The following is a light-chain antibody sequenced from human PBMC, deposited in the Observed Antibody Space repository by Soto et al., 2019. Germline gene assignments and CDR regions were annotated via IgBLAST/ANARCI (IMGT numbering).Light chain of an antibody. V-gene: IGKV1-12*01. Sequence: DIQMTQSPSSVSASVGDRVTITCRASQGISNWLTWYQQKPGKTPKLLIFATSTLQSGVPSRFSGSASGTDFTLTISSLQPEDSATYYCQQAKSFPWTFGQRTKVEI. CDR1: QGISNW. J-gene: IGKJ1*01. CDR3: QQAKSFPWT. CDR2: ATS.